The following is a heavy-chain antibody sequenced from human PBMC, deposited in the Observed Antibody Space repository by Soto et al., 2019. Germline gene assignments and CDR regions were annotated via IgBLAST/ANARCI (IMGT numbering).Heavy chain of an antibody. D-gene: IGHD3-10*01. CDR1: GFTVSSNY. CDR3: ARDRGVSPPNYYYYGMDV. Sequence: EVQLVETGGGLIQPGGSLRLSCAASGFTVSSNYMSWVRQAPGKGLEWVSVIYSGGSTYYADSVKDRFTISRDNSKNTLYLQMNSLRAEDTAVYYCARDRGVSPPNYYYYGMDVWGQGTTVTVSS. V-gene: IGHV3-53*02. J-gene: IGHJ6*02. CDR2: IYSGGST.